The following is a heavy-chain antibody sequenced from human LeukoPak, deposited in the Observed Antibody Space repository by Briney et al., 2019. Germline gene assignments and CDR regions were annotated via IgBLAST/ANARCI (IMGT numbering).Heavy chain of an antibody. J-gene: IGHJ4*02. Sequence: SETLSLTCAVYGGSFSGYYWSWIRQPPGKGLEWIGEINHSGSTNYNPSLKSRVTISVDTSKNQFSLKLSSVTAADTAVYYCARARFTMVRGVSFLDYWGQRTLVTVSS. CDR1: GGSFSGYY. D-gene: IGHD3-10*01. CDR3: ARARFTMVRGVSFLDY. V-gene: IGHV4-34*01. CDR2: INHSGST.